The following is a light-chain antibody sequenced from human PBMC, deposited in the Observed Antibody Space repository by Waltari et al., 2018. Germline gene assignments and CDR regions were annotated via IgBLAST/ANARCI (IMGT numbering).Light chain of an antibody. CDR3: LQDYNYPWT. J-gene: IGKJ1*01. CDR1: QGIRYD. Sequence: AIQMTQSPSSLSASVGDRVTITCRASQGIRYDFGWYQQKPGKAPKLLIYAASSLQSGVPSRFSGGGAGTEFTLTISSLQPEDFATYYCLQDYNYPWTFGQGTKVEIK. CDR2: AAS. V-gene: IGKV1-6*01.